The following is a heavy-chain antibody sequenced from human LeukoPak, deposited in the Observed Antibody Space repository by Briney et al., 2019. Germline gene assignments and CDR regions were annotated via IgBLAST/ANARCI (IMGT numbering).Heavy chain of an antibody. D-gene: IGHD6-13*01. CDR2: IYPGDSDT. V-gene: IGHV5-51*01. Sequence: GESLKISCKGSGYSFTSYWIGWVRQMPGKGLEWMGIIYPGDSDTRYSPSFQGQVTISADKSISTAYLQWSSLKASDTAMHYCARLIPPRIAAAGPDTGYYFDYWGQGTLVTVSS. CDR3: ARLIPPRIAAAGPDTGYYFDY. CDR1: GYSFTSYW. J-gene: IGHJ4*02.